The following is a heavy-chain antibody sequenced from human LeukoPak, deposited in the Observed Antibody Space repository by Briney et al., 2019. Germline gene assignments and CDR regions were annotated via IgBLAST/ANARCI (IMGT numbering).Heavy chain of an antibody. CDR1: GFTFSSYA. D-gene: IGHD2-15*01. V-gene: IGHV3-23*01. J-gene: IGHJ3*02. CDR3: AKDRSMVAATSAFDM. CDR2: ISGSGAST. Sequence: PGGSLRLSCAASGFTFSSYAMSWVRQAPGKGLRWVSTISGSGASTFYLDSVRGRFTISRDNSKNTLYLQMNSLRAEDTALYYCAKDRSMVAATSAFDMWGQGTMVTVSS.